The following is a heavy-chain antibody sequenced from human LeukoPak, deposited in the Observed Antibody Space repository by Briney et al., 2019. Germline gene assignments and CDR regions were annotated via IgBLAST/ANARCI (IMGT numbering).Heavy chain of an antibody. V-gene: IGHV4-30-4*08. D-gene: IGHD6-6*01. J-gene: IGHJ4*02. CDR2: IYYSGST. CDR1: GGSISSGDYY. Sequence: PSQTPSLTCTVSGGSISSGDYYWSWIRQPPGKGLEWIGYIYYSGSTYYNPSLKSRVTISVDTSKNQFSLKLSSVTAADTAVYYCARGTVAARNYFDYWGQGTLVTVSS. CDR3: ARGTVAARNYFDY.